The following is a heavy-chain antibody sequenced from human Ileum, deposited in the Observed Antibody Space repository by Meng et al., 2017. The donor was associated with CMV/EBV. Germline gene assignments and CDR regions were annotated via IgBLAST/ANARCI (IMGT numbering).Heavy chain of an antibody. V-gene: IGHV4-39*07. CDR3: ARVGLVRGILAQYDY. CDR1: GGAVSTVSYD. CDR2: SYYTGNT. D-gene: IGHD3-10*01. Sequence: SGGAVSTVSYDWGWVRQPPGKGLEWIVNSYYTGNTYYNPSLKSRVTTSIHTSKNQFSLSLRSLTAADTAVYYCARVGLVRGILAQYDYWGQGTLVTVSS. J-gene: IGHJ4*02.